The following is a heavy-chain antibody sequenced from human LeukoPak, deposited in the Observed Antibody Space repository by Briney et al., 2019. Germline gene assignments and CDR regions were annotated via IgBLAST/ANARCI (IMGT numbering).Heavy chain of an antibody. Sequence: PGGSLRLSCAASGFTFSSYAMSWVRQAPGKGLEWVANIKQDGSEKYYVDSVKGRFTISRDNAKNSLYLQMNSLRAEDTAVYYCAREGSSSWFDYWGQGTLVTVSS. D-gene: IGHD6-13*01. J-gene: IGHJ4*02. CDR2: IKQDGSEK. CDR3: AREGSSSWFDY. V-gene: IGHV3-7*01. CDR1: GFTFSSYA.